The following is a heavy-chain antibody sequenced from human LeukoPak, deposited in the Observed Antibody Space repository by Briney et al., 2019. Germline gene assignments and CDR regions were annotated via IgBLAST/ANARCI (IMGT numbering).Heavy chain of an antibody. Sequence: QPGGSLRLSCAASGFTFSSYAMHWVRQAPGKGLEWVAVISYDGSNKYYADSVKGRFTISRDNSKNTLYLQMNSLRAEDTAVYYCARDFPLYCSGGSCGCWFDPWGQGTLVTVSS. D-gene: IGHD2-15*01. CDR3: ARDFPLYCSGGSCGCWFDP. V-gene: IGHV3-30-3*01. J-gene: IGHJ5*02. CDR1: GFTFSSYA. CDR2: ISYDGSNK.